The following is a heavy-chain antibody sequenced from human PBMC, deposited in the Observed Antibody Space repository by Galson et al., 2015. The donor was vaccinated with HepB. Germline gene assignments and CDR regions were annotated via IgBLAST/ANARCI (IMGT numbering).Heavy chain of an antibody. CDR1: GFTFSSFE. V-gene: IGHV3-48*03. CDR2: ISGSDNMI. Sequence: SLRLSCAASGFTFSSFEMNWVRQAPGKGLEWVSYISGSDNMIFYADSVKGRFTISRDNAKNSLYLQMNSLRAKDTAVYYCARAARFESSGYYYFEQWGQGTLVTVSS. J-gene: IGHJ4*02. D-gene: IGHD3-22*01. CDR3: ARAARFESSGYYYFEQ.